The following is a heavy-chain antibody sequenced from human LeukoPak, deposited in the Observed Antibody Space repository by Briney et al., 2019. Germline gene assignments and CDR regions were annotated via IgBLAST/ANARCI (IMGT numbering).Heavy chain of an antibody. Sequence: PSETLSLTCTVSGGSISSSSYYWGWIRQPPGKGLEWIGSIYYSGSTYYNPSLKSRVTISVDTSKNQFSLKLSSVTAADTAVYYCARDYYDSSGYPQYFDYWGQGTLVTVSS. CDR2: IYYSGST. CDR1: GGSISSSSYY. CDR3: ARDYYDSSGYPQYFDY. D-gene: IGHD3-22*01. J-gene: IGHJ4*02. V-gene: IGHV4-39*07.